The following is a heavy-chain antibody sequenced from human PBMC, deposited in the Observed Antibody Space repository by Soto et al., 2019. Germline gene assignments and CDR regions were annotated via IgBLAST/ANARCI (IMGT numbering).Heavy chain of an antibody. D-gene: IGHD3-22*01. J-gene: IGHJ4*02. CDR3: ASKGGSYYYDSSGYYWGYFDY. CDR2: IYYSGST. V-gene: IGHV4-39*01. Sequence: KTSETLSLTCTVSGGSISSSSYYWGWIRQPPGKGLEWIGSIYYSGSTYYNPSLKGRVTISVDTSKNQFSLKLSSVTAADTAVYYCASKGGSYYYDSSGYYWGYFDYWGQGTLVTVSS. CDR1: GGSISSSSYY.